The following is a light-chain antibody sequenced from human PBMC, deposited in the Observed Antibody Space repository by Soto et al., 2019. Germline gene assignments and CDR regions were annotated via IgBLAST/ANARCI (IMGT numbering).Light chain of an antibody. Sequence: DIQMTQSPSSLSASVGDRVTITCQASQDINNYLNWYQQKPRKAPNLLICDASNLQPGVPSRFSGSGSGTNFTFTISSLQAEDIATYYCQQFDNLPFTFGPGTNVDIK. V-gene: IGKV1-33*01. CDR2: DAS. CDR3: QQFDNLPFT. J-gene: IGKJ3*01. CDR1: QDINNY.